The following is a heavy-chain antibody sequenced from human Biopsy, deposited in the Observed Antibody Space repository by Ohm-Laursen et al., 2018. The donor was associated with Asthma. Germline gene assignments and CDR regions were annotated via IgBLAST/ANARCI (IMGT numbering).Heavy chain of an antibody. Sequence: PTQTLTLTCTFSGFSLSKSGVGVGWIRLPPREAPDWLALIYWNGDTHYNPALRSRLTITKDTSRKQVVLAMSNMDTVDTGTYFCARAERRVEFSYSDNWGLGTLVYVSS. D-gene: IGHD1-1*01. CDR2: IYWNGDT. CDR3: ARAERRVEFSYSDN. V-gene: IGHV2-5*01. J-gene: IGHJ4*01. CDR1: GFSLSKSGVG.